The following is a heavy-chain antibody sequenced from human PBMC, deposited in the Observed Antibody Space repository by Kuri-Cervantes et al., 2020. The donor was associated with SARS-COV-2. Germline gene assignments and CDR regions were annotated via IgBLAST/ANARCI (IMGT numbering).Heavy chain of an antibody. J-gene: IGHJ4*02. Sequence: GESLKISCAASGFTFSSYGMHWVRQAPGKGLEWVAFIRYDGSNKYYADSVKGRVTISRDNSKNTLYLQMNSLRAEDTAVYYCAKSQVTIPGNDYWGQGTQVTVSS. CDR3: AKSQVTIPGNDY. V-gene: IGHV3-30*02. CDR2: IRYDGSNK. D-gene: IGHD4-17*01. CDR1: GFTFSSYG.